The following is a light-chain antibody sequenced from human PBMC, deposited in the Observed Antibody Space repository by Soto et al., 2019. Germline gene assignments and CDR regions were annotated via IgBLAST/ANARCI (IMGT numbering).Light chain of an antibody. CDR3: QQYNNWPPRVT. CDR2: GAS. Sequence: EIVMTQSPATLSVSPGERATLSCRASQSVSSNLAWYQQKHGQAPRRLIYGASTRATGIPARFSGSGSGTEFTLTISSLQSEDFAVYYCQQYNNWPPRVTFGQGTKLEIK. CDR1: QSVSSN. J-gene: IGKJ2*01. V-gene: IGKV3-15*01.